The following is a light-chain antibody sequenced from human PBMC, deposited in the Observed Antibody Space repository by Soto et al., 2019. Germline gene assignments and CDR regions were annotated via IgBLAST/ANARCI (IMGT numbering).Light chain of an antibody. CDR3: SSYTTYSTVV. V-gene: IGLV2-14*01. J-gene: IGLJ3*02. CDR2: EVN. CDR1: SSDVGAYNY. Sequence: QSALTQPASVSGSPGQSITISCTGTSSDVGAYNYVSWYQQHPGKAPKLIIYEVNNRPSAVSDRFSGSKSGNTASLTISGLQAEDEAGYFCSSYTTYSTVVFGGGTKLTVL.